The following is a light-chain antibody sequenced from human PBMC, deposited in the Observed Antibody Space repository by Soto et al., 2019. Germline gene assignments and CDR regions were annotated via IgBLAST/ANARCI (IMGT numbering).Light chain of an antibody. CDR3: QQYIGLWT. CDR1: QTISTF. V-gene: IGKV1-5*01. CDR2: GAS. Sequence: DIQLTQSPSTLSASVGDRVTITCRASQTISTFLAWYQQKPGKAPHLLIYGASSLQSGVPSRFSGSGSGTEFTLSISSLQPDDLATYYCQQYIGLWTFGQGTKVDLK. J-gene: IGKJ1*01.